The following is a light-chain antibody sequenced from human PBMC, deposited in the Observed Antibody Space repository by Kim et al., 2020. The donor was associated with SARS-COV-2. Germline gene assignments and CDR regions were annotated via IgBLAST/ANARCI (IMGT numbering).Light chain of an antibody. Sequence: APGKTARITCEGNNIGSKSVHWYQQKPGQAPVLVIYYDTDRPSGIPERFSGSNSGNTATLTISRVEAGDEADYYCQVWDSSCDHYVFGTGTKVTVL. J-gene: IGLJ1*01. CDR3: QVWDSSCDHYV. CDR1: NIGSKS. V-gene: IGLV3-21*04. CDR2: YDT.